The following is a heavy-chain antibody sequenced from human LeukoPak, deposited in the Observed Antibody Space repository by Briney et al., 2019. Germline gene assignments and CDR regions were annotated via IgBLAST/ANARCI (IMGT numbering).Heavy chain of an antibody. CDR3: ASSSPSGRNFDY. J-gene: IGHJ4*02. Sequence: ASVKVFCKASGYTFTNSDINWVRQATGQGLEWMGWMNPNSGDSGNIQKFQGRVAMTRDTSIYTAYMELSSLRSEDTAVYYCASSSPSGRNFDYWGQGTLVTVSS. CDR2: MNPNSGDS. D-gene: IGHD3-10*01. V-gene: IGHV1-8*01. CDR1: GYTFTNSD.